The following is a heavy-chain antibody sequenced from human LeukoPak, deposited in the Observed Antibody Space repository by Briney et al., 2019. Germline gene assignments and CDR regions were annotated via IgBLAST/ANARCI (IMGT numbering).Heavy chain of an antibody. J-gene: IGHJ4*02. CDR2: ISYEGSNK. CDR1: GFTFSSYG. CDR3: AKPHSNYKVNFDY. D-gene: IGHD4-11*01. V-gene: IGHV3-30*18. Sequence: GGSRRLSCAASGFTFSSYGRHGVRQAPGKGLEGVAVISYEGSNKYYADSVKGRFTISRHNSKNTLYLQIKSLRAEDTAVYYCAKPHSNYKVNFDYWGQGTLVTVSS.